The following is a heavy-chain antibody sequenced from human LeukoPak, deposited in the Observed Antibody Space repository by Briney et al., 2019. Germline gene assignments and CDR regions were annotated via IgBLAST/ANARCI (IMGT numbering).Heavy chain of an antibody. CDR3: ARDFRPPYYDFWSGYYSLDY. D-gene: IGHD3-3*01. Sequence: ASVKVSCKASGYTFTSYGISWVRQAPGQGLEWMGWISAYNGNTNYAQKLQGRVTMTTDTSTSTAYMELRSLRSDDTAVYYCARDFRPPYYDFWSGYYSLDYWGQGTLVTVSS. J-gene: IGHJ4*02. CDR1: GYTFTSYG. V-gene: IGHV1-18*01. CDR2: ISAYNGNT.